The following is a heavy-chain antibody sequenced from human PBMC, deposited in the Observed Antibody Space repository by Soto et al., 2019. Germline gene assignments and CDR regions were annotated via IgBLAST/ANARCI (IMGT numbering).Heavy chain of an antibody. D-gene: IGHD6-13*01. J-gene: IGHJ5*02. CDR1: GDSVSSNSAA. V-gene: IGHV6-1*01. CDR2: TYYRSKWFN. Sequence: PSQTLSLTCAISGDSVSSNSAAWNWIRQSPSRGLEWLGRTYYRSKWFNDYAVSVKSRITINPDTSKNQFSLQLNSVTPEDTAVYYCARDRNFFGIAAAGTGGNWFDPWGQGTLVTVSS. CDR3: ARDRNFFGIAAAGTGGNWFDP.